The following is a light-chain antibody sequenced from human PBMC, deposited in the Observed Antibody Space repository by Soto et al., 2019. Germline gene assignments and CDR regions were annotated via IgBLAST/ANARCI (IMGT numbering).Light chain of an antibody. CDR2: EVS. V-gene: IGLV2-8*01. Sequence: QTVVTQPPSASGSPGQSVTISCTGTSSDIGTYKYVSWYQHHPGKAPKLMIYEVSKRPSGVPDRLSGSKSGNTASLTVSGLLTEDEADYYCSSYAGRNNVVFGGGTKLTVL. CDR3: SSYAGRNNVV. CDR1: SSDIGTYKY. J-gene: IGLJ2*01.